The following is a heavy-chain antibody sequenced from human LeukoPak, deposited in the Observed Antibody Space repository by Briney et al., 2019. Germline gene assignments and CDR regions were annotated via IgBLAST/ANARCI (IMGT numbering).Heavy chain of an antibody. CDR3: ARAGAARPNYYYYMDV. CDR2: IYYSGST. Sequence: SETLSLTCTVSGGSISSYYWSWIRQPPGKGLEWIGYIYYSGSTNYNPSLKSRVTISVDTSKNQFSLKLSSVTAADTAVYYCARAGAARPNYYYYMDVWGKGTTVTVSS. J-gene: IGHJ6*03. D-gene: IGHD6-6*01. CDR1: GGSISSYY. V-gene: IGHV4-59*12.